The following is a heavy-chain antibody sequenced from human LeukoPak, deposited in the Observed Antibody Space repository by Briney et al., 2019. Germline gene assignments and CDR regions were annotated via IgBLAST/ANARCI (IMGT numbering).Heavy chain of an antibody. CDR3: ARDYGPYPGCSWFDP. D-gene: IGHD2-21*01. CDR1: GYTFTSYG. CDR2: INCNGGGT. Sequence: ASVKVSCKASGYTFTSYGISWVRQAPGQGLEWMGRINCNGGGTSYAQKFQGRVTMTRDTSISTAYMELDRLTSADTAVYYCARDYGPYPGCSWFDPWGQGTLVTVSS. J-gene: IGHJ5*02. V-gene: IGHV1-2*06.